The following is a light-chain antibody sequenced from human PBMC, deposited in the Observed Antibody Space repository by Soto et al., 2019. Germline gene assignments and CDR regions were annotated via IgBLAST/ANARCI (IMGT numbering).Light chain of an antibody. V-gene: IGKV3D-15*01. CDR2: SAS. Sequence: EIVLTQSPATLSVPPGESATLSCRASQSVNIDLVWYQQKPGQAPKVLMFSASARETGIPARFSGGGSETEFTLTISSLQPEDSAVYYCQQYNTWPFTFGPGTKVDIK. CDR1: QSVNID. J-gene: IGKJ3*01. CDR3: QQYNTWPFT.